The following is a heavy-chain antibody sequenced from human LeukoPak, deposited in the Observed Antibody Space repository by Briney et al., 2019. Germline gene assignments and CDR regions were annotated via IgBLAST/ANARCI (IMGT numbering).Heavy chain of an antibody. CDR1: GFTFSNAW. CDR3: TTGPYGFWSGYYTGIRSYYMDV. D-gene: IGHD3-3*01. CDR2: IKSKTDGGTT. V-gene: IGHV3-15*01. J-gene: IGHJ6*03. Sequence: GGSLRLSCAASGFTFSNAWMSWVRQAPGKGLEWVGRIKSKTDGGTTDYAAPVKGRFTISRDDSKNTLYLQMNSLKTEDTAVYYCTTGPYGFWSGYYTGIRSYYMDVWGKGTTVTVSS.